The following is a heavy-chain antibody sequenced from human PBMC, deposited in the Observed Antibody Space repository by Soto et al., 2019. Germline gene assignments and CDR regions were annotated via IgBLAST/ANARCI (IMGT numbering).Heavy chain of an antibody. V-gene: IGHV3-72*01. CDR3: TRSASGTFDI. Sequence: GGSLRLSCAASGFTSSDHNMDWVRQAPGKGLEWVGRTRSKANSYTTEYAASVGDRFTISTDDSKNSLYLQMNSLKTENTAVYYCTRSASGTFDILGQGKLVTGSS. CDR1: GFTSSDHN. CDR2: TRSKANSYTT. J-gene: IGHJ3*02.